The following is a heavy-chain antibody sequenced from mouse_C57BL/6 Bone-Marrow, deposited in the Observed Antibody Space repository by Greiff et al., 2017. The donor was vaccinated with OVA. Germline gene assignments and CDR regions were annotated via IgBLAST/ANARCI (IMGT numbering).Heavy chain of an antibody. Sequence: QVQLQQPGAELVKPGASVKLSCKASGYTFTSYWMHWVKQRPGRGLEWIGRIDPNGGGTKYHEKFKSKATLTVDNPYRSAYMQLSSLTAEDSSVYYCAYPLWGDYWGQGASVTVSS. CDR2: IDPNGGGT. V-gene: IGHV1-72*01. D-gene: IGHD6-1*01. J-gene: IGHJ4*01. CDR1: GYTFTSYW. CDR3: AYPLWGDY.